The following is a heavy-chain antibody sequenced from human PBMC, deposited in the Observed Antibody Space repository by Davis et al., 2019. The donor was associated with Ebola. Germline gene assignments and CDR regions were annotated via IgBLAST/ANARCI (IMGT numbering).Heavy chain of an antibody. V-gene: IGHV1-69*13. Sequence: SVKVSCKASGYTFTGYYMHWVRQAPGQGLEWMGGIIPIFGTANYAQKFQGRVTITADESTSTAYMELSSLRSEDTAVYYCARRAFWSGYHYGMDVWGQGTTVTVSS. D-gene: IGHD3-3*01. CDR3: ARRAFWSGYHYGMDV. J-gene: IGHJ6*02. CDR1: GYTFTGYY. CDR2: IIPIFGTA.